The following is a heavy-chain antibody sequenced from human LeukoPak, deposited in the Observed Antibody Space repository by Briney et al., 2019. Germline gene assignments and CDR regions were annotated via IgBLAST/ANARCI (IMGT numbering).Heavy chain of an antibody. CDR3: ARYQSLEMATGGRYFDY. J-gene: IGHJ4*02. D-gene: IGHD5-24*01. Sequence: ASVKVSCKTSGYSENFYGITWVRQVAGQGLEWMGWINPNSGGTNYAQKFQGRVTMTRDTSTSTVYMELSSLRSEDTAVYYCARYQSLEMATGGRYFDYWGQGTLVTVSS. V-gene: IGHV1-2*02. CDR2: INPNSGGT. CDR1: GYSENFYG.